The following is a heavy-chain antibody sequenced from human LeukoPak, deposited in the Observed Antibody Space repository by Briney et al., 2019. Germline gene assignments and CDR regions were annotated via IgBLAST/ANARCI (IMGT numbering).Heavy chain of an antibody. Sequence: PSETLSLTCTVSGGAISSYYWSWIRQPAGQGLEWIGRIYTSGSTNYNPSLKSRVTMSVDTSKNQFSLKLSSVTAADTAVYYYARSYYYDSSGYTVDYWGQGTLVTVSS. V-gene: IGHV4-4*07. CDR1: GGAISSYY. CDR2: IYTSGST. J-gene: IGHJ4*02. CDR3: ARSYYYDSSGYTVDY. D-gene: IGHD3-22*01.